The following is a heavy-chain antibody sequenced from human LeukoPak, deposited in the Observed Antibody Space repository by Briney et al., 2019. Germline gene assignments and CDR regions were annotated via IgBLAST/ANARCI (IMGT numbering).Heavy chain of an antibody. J-gene: IGHJ3*02. Sequence: PSETLSLTCTVSGGSISSYYWSWIRQPAGKGLEWIGHIYTSGSTNYNPSLKSRVTMSVDTSKNQFSLKLSSVTAADTAVYYCARDRRRDPRDAFDIWGQGTMVTVSS. CDR2: IYTSGST. CDR1: GGSISSYY. V-gene: IGHV4-4*07. CDR3: ARDRRRDPRDAFDI.